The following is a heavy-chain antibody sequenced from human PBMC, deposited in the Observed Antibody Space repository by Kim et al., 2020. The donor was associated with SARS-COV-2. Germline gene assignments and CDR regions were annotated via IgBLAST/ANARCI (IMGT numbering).Heavy chain of an antibody. V-gene: IGHV1-46*03. CDR3: ARDISPGGNSGGFDY. J-gene: IGHJ4*02. Sequence: ASVKVSCKASGYTFTSYYMHWVRQAPGQGLEWMGIINPSGGSTSYAQKFQGRVTMTRDTSTSTVYMELSSLRSEDTAVYYCARDISPGGNSGGFDYWGQGTLVTVSS. CDR2: INPSGGST. D-gene: IGHD2-21*02. CDR1: GYTFTSYY.